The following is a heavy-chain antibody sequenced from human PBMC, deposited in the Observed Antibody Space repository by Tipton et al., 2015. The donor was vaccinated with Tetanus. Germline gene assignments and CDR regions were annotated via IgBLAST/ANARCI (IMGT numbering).Heavy chain of an antibody. V-gene: IGHV4-59*06. CDR2: IYSSGST. J-gene: IGHJ4*02. D-gene: IGHD1-26*01. Sequence: TLSLTCTVSGGSINNFYWTWIRQPPGKGLEWIGDIYSSGSTYYNPSLKSRVTISVDTSKNQFSLRLNSVTAADTAAYYCARDQARGARGWNYFDCWGQGTLVTVSS. CDR3: ARDQARGARGWNYFDC. CDR1: GGSINNFY.